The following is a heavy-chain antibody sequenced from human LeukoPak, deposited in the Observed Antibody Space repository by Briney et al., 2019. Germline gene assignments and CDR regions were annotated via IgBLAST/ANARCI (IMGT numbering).Heavy chain of an antibody. CDR1: GYTFTGYY. Sequence: ASVKVSCKASGYTFTGYYMHWVRQAPGQGLEWMGWINPNSGGTNYAQKFQGRVTMTRDTSISTAYMELSSLRSEDTAVYYCARADYDYSFDYWGQGTLVTVSS. V-gene: IGHV1-2*02. D-gene: IGHD4-11*01. CDR3: ARADYDYSFDY. J-gene: IGHJ4*02. CDR2: INPNSGGT.